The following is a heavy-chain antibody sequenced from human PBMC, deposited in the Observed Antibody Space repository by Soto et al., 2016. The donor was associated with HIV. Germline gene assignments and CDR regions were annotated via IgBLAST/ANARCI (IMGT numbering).Heavy chain of an antibody. CDR3: ASHGRDSDIVQLTNCPSYYYFNV. V-gene: IGHV1-2*02. CDR1: GFTFKGYF. Sequence: QVQLVQSGTEVQKPGASVKVACKSSGFTFKGYFFHWVRQAPGQGLQWMGSINPKTGTTNFSPDFQGRVTMTGDTSFTSVYLTLNNLTSDDAATYYCASHGRDSDIVQLTNCPSYYYFNVWGSRTTVIVSS. CDR2: INPKTGTT. J-gene: IGHJ6*04. D-gene: IGHD2-8*01.